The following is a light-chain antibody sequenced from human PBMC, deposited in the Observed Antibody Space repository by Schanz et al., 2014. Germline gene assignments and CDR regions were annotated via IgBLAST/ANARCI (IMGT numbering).Light chain of an antibody. Sequence: QPVLTQPPSVSGAPGQRVTISCSGSSSNIGAGYDVHWYQQLPGTAPKLLIYDNNSRPSGVPDRFSGSKSGTSASLAITGLQAEDEADYYCQSFDSSLSGSVFGGGTKLTVL. CDR2: DNN. J-gene: IGLJ2*01. CDR1: SSNIGAGYD. CDR3: QSFDSSLSGSV. V-gene: IGLV1-40*01.